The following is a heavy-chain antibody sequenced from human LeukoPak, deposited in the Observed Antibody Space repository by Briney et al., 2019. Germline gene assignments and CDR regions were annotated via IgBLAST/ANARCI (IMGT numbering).Heavy chain of an antibody. CDR2: IISIFGTA. Sequence: AASVKVPCKASGGAFSSYALSWVRQAPGQGLEWIGGIISIFGTANYAQEFQGRVTITADESTSTAYMELSSLRSEDTAVYYCARGLIHYGDQYYFDYWGQGTLVTVSS. CDR1: GGAFSSYA. V-gene: IGHV1-69*13. D-gene: IGHD4-17*01. J-gene: IGHJ4*02. CDR3: ARGLIHYGDQYYFDY.